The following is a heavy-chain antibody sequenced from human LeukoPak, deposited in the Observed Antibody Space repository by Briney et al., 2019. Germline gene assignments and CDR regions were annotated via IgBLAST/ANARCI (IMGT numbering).Heavy chain of an antibody. Sequence: GGSLRLSCAVSGFTVSSNYMSWVRQAPGKGLEWVSVIYSGDSTDYADSVKGRFSISRDNSKNTLYLQMNSLRAEDTAVYYCASTGHSSGSVVGFDYWGQGTLVTVSS. CDR2: IYSGDST. J-gene: IGHJ4*02. CDR3: ASTGHSSGSVVGFDY. D-gene: IGHD6-19*01. CDR1: GFTVSSNY. V-gene: IGHV3-53*01.